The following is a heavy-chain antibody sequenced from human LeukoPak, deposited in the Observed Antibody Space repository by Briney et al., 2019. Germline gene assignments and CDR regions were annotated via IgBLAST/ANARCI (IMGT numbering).Heavy chain of an antibody. CDR1: GGSFSGYY. V-gene: IGHV4-34*01. CDR2: INHSGST. J-gene: IGHJ6*03. Sequence: PSETLSLTCAVYGGSFSGYYWSWIRQPPGKGLEWIGEINHSGSTNYNPSLKSRVTISVDTSKNQFSLKLSSVTAADTAVYYCARGLYGSGYYYYYYMDVWAKGPRSPSP. D-gene: IGHD3-10*01. CDR3: ARGLYGSGYYYYYYMDV.